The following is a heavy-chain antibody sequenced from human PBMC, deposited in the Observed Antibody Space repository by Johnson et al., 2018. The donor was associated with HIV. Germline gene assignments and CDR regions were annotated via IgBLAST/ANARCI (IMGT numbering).Heavy chain of an antibody. D-gene: IGHD3-16*01. J-gene: IGHJ3*02. CDR1: GFTFSSYG. V-gene: IGHV3-30*18. CDR3: AKAPSMGADGLDI. Sequence: QVQLVESGGGLVQPGGSLRLSCAAAGFTFSSYGMHWVRQAPGKGMDWVAFISYDGSKVYYADSVKGRFTISRDNSKNTLYLQMNSLRPADMGLYYCAKAPSMGADGLDIWGQGTMVTVSS. CDR2: ISYDGSKV.